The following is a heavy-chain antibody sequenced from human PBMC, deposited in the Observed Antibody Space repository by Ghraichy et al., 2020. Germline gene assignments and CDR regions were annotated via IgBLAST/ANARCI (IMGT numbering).Heavy chain of an antibody. V-gene: IGHV3-48*01. Sequence: GGSLRLSCVGSGFTFSSYSMNWVRQAPGKGLEWVSYITSSSSFISYADSVKGRFTVSRDNAQNSLSLQMKSLRGEDMAVYYCARGSTVVRFYYYGGMDVWGQGTTVTVSS. CDR1: GFTFSSYS. D-gene: IGHD4-23*01. CDR3: ARGSTVVRFYYYGGMDV. J-gene: IGHJ6*02. CDR2: ITSSSSFI.